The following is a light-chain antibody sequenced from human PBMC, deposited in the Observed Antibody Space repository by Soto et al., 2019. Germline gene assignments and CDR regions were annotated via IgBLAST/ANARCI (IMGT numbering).Light chain of an antibody. Sequence: EIVMTQSPATLSVSPGERATLSCRASQSVSSNLAWYQQKPGQAPRLLIYGASTRATGIPARFSGSGSGTDFTLTISSLQSEDFAVYYCQQYNNWPDTFGGGTKVDIK. CDR2: GAS. J-gene: IGKJ4*01. CDR1: QSVSSN. CDR3: QQYNNWPDT. V-gene: IGKV3-15*01.